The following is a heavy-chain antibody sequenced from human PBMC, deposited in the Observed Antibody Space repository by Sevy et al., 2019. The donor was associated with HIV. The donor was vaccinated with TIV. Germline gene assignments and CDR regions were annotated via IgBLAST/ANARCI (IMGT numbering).Heavy chain of an antibody. CDR1: GFTFSRYD. CDR3: ARGHGGSVLGPDDAFDI. V-gene: IGHV3-13*01. CDR2: IGTLHDT. D-gene: IGHD6-19*01. J-gene: IGHJ3*02. Sequence: GGSLRLSCAASGFTFSRYDMHWVRQVTGKGLEWVAAIGTLHDTFYADSVKGRFTISRESATESLFLQMNSLRDGDTAVYYCARGHGGSVLGPDDAFDIWGQGTMVTVSS.